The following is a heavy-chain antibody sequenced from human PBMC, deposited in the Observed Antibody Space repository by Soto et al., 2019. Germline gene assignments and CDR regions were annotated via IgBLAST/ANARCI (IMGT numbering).Heavy chain of an antibody. Sequence: EVNLVQSGAEVKEPGESLKIYCKGSGYNFSNYWIGWVRQMPGKGLEWMGIIYPGDSDARYSPSFKGQVTMSADKSISTAYLQWSSLEASDTAMYYCTRRRSSSYYDFDYWGQGTPVTVSS. CDR3: TRRRSSSYYDFDY. V-gene: IGHV5-51*01. CDR1: GYNFSNYW. CDR2: IYPGDSDA. D-gene: IGHD3-22*01. J-gene: IGHJ4*02.